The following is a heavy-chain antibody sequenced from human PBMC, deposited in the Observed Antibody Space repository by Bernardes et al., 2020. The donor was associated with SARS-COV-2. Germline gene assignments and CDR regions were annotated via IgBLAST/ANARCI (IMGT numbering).Heavy chain of an antibody. V-gene: IGHV4-59*01. J-gene: IGHJ4*02. Sequence: SETLSLTCTVSGGSISSYYWSWIRQPPGKGLEWIGYIYYSGSTNYNPSLKSRVTISVDTSKNQFSLRAEDTAMYYCARALLRQGGDYFDYWGQGTLVTVSS. CDR2: IYYSGST. D-gene: IGHD4-17*01. CDR1: GGSISSYY. CDR3: ARALLRQGGDYFDY.